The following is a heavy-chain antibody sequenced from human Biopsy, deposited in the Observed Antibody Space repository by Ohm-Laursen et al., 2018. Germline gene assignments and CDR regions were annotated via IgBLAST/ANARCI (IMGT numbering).Heavy chain of an antibody. CDR2: IFYGGSNT. D-gene: IGHD5-18*01. Sequence: SLRLSCTASGFTFNNYGMQWVRQAPGKGLEWVAFIFYGGSNTYYADSVRGRFTISRDNSRDTLYLQMSSLRAEDTAVYYCAKDRYNYTPIGGFSMDVWGQGTTVTVSS. V-gene: IGHV3-30*18. J-gene: IGHJ6*02. CDR1: GFTFNNYG. CDR3: AKDRYNYTPIGGFSMDV.